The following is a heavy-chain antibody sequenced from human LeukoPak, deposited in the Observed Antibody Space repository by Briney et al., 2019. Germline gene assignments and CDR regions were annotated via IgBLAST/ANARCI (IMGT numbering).Heavy chain of an antibody. D-gene: IGHD6-13*01. V-gene: IGHV3-30*03. CDR2: ISYDGTDK. CDR1: GFIFSSYG. CDR3: ARGPPISSVAAAAKSSGYFDY. Sequence: PGRSLRLSCAASGFIFSSYGMHWVRQAPGKGLEWAAVISYDGTDKDYADSVKGRFTISRDNSNNTLYLQMNSLRAEDTAVYYCARGPPISSVAAAAKSSGYFDYWGQGTLVTVSS. J-gene: IGHJ4*02.